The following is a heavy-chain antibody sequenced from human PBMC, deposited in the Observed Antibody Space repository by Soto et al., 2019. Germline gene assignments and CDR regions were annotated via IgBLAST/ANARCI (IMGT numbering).Heavy chain of an antibody. CDR1: GFTFSSYS. CDR2: ISSSSSTI. D-gene: IGHD2-21*01. J-gene: IGHJ6*03. Sequence: GGSLRLSCAASGFTFSSYSMNWVRQAPGKGLEWVSYISSSSSTIYYADSVKGRFTISRDNAKNSLYLQMNSLRAEDTAVYYCATYCGGDCYSGYYYYMDVWGKGTTVTVSS. CDR3: ATYCGGDCYSGYYYYMDV. V-gene: IGHV3-48*01.